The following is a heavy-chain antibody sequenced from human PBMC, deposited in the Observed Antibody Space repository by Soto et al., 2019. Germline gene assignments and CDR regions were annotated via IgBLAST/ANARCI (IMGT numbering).Heavy chain of an antibody. D-gene: IGHD2-2*02. Sequence: GGSLRLSCAASGFTFSSYWMSWVRQAPGKGLEWVANIKQDGSEKYYVDSVKGRFTISRDNAKNSLYLQMNSLRAEDTAVYYCARVSIVVVPAAIYSYYYYYYMDVWGKGTTVTVS. CDR3: ARVSIVVVPAAIYSYYYYYYMDV. CDR1: GFTFSSYW. J-gene: IGHJ6*03. V-gene: IGHV3-7*01. CDR2: IKQDGSEK.